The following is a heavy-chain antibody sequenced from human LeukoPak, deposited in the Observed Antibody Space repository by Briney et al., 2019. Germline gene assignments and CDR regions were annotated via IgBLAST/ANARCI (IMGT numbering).Heavy chain of an antibody. CDR3: ATGVLGAMAPGPPFDY. V-gene: IGHV1-24*01. Sequence: ASVKVSCKVSGYTLTELSMHWVRQAPGKGLEWMGGFDPEDGETIYAQKFQGRVTMTEDTSTDTAYMELSSLRSEDTAVYYCATGVLGAMAPGPPFDYWGQGTLVTVSS. CDR2: FDPEDGET. D-gene: IGHD3-10*01. J-gene: IGHJ4*02. CDR1: GYTLTELS.